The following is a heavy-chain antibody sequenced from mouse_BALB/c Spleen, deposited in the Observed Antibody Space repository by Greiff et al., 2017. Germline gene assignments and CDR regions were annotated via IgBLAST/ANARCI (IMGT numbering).Heavy chain of an antibody. CDR1: GYSFTGYT. Sequence: EVKLVESGPELVKPGASMKISCKASGYSFTGYTMNWVKQSHGKNLEWIGLINPYNGGTSYNQKFKGKATLTVDKSSSTAYMELLSLTSEDSAVYYCARSYDYDGYAMDYWGQGTSVTVSS. D-gene: IGHD2-4*01. V-gene: IGHV1-18*01. J-gene: IGHJ4*01. CDR2: INPYNGGT. CDR3: ARSYDYDGYAMDY.